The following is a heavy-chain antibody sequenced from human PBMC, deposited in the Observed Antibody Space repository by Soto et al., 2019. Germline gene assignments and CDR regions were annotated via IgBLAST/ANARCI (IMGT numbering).Heavy chain of an antibody. V-gene: IGHV3-21*01. CDR1: GFTFSSYS. CDR2: ISSNSSYK. J-gene: IGHJ4*02. Sequence: KPGGSLRLSCAASGFTFSSYSMNWVRQAPGKGLEWVSSISSNSSYKYYADSVKGRFTISRDNAKNTLYLQMNSLRAEDKAVYYYARRGPATGYFDYWGQGTLVTVSS. CDR3: ARRGPATGYFDY.